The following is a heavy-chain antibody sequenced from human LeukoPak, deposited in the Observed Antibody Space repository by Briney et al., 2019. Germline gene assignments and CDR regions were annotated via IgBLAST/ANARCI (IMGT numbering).Heavy chain of an antibody. D-gene: IGHD6-13*01. J-gene: IGHJ6*03. CDR2: MNPNSGNT. CDR1: GYTFTSYD. Sequence: ASVKVSCKASGYTFTSYDINWVRQATGQGLEWMGWMNPNSGNTGYAQKLQGRVTMTTDTSTSTAYMELRSLRSDDTAVYYCARGSSSLHYYYYYYMDVWGKGTTVTVSS. CDR3: ARGSSSLHYYYYYYMDV. V-gene: IGHV1-8*01.